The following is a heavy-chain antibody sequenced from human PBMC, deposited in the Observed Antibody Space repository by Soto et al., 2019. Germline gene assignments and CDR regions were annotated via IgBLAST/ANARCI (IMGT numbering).Heavy chain of an antibody. CDR1: GGSISSGGYY. Sequence: PSETLSLTCTVSGGSISSGGYYWSWIRQHPGKGLEWIGYIYYSGSTYYNPSLKSRVTISVDTSKNQFSLKLSSVTAADTAVYYCARHRSTAKYCSSTFFPRRRHNWIDPWVPGTLVTVPS. J-gene: IGHJ5*02. CDR2: IYYSGST. V-gene: IGHV4-39*01. D-gene: IGHD2-2*01. CDR3: ARHRSTAKYCSSTFFPRRRHNWIDP.